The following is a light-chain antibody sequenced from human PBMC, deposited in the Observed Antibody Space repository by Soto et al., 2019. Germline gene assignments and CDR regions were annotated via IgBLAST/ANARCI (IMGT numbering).Light chain of an antibody. Sequence: QSALTQPASVSGSPGQSITISCTGTSSDVGSYNLVSWYQQHPCKAPKLMIYEGSKRPSGVSNRFSGSKSGNTASLTISGLQAEDEADYYCCSYSGSSTLVLGGGTKLTVL. V-gene: IGLV2-23*01. CDR1: SSDVGSYNL. J-gene: IGLJ2*01. CDR2: EGS. CDR3: CSYSGSSTLV.